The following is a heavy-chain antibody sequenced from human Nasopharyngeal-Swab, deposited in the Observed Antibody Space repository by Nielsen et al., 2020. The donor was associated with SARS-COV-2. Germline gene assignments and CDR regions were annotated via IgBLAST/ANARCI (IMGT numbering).Heavy chain of an antibody. CDR3: ASNTATRTDFDY. Sequence: ASVKVSCKASGYTFTSYAMHWVRHAPGQRLEWMGWINAGNGNTKYSQKFHGRVTITRDTSASTAYMELSSLRSEDTAVYYCASNTATRTDFDYWGQGTLVTVSS. CDR2: INAGNGNT. CDR1: GYTFTSYA. J-gene: IGHJ4*02. V-gene: IGHV1-3*01. D-gene: IGHD5-18*01.